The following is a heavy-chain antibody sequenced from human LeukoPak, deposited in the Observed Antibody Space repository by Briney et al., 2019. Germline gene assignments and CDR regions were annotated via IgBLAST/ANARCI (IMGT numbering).Heavy chain of an antibody. CDR2: IYYSGST. CDR3: ARQKERRYGMDV. D-gene: IGHD1-1*01. CDR1: GGSISSYY. J-gene: IGHJ6*02. Sequence: SETLSLTCTVSGGSISSYYWSWIRQPPGKGLEWIGYIYYSGSTNYNPSLKSRVTISVDTSKNQFSLKLSSVTAADTAVYYCARQKERRYGMDVWGQGTTVTVSS. V-gene: IGHV4-59*08.